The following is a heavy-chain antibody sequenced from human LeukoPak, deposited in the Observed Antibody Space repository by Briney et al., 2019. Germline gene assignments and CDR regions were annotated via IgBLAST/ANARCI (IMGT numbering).Heavy chain of an antibody. CDR1: GFSFSSYA. D-gene: IGHD4-11*01. Sequence: GGSLRLSCAASGFSFSSYAMSWVRQAPGKGLEWVSGISGSGDITYYADSVKGRFNISRDNSKNTLYLQVNSLRAEDTAIYYCAKGGSATITTGGFDPWGQGTLVTVSS. V-gene: IGHV3-23*01. CDR3: AKGGSATITTGGFDP. J-gene: IGHJ5*02. CDR2: ISGSGDIT.